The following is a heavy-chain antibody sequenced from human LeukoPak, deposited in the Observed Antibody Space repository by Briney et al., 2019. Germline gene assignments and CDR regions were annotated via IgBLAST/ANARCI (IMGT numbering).Heavy chain of an antibody. CDR2: INHSGST. CDR1: GGSFSGYY. CDR3: ARGLQASGVIVVVPAAKGVWFDP. Sequence: SETLSLTCAVYGGSFSGYYWSWIRQPPGKGLEWIGEINHSGSTNYNPSLKSRVTISVDTSKNQFSLKLSSVTAADTAVYYCARGLQASGVIVVVPAAKGVWFDPWGQGTLVTVSS. D-gene: IGHD2-2*01. V-gene: IGHV4-34*01. J-gene: IGHJ5*02.